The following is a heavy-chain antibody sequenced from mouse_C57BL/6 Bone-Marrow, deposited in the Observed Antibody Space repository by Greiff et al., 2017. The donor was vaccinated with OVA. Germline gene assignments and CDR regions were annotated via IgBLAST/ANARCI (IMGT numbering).Heavy chain of an antibody. CDR2: IDPSDSYT. V-gene: IGHV1-59*01. D-gene: IGHD2-1*01. CDR1: GYTFTSYW. Sequence: QVQLQQPGAELVRPGTSVKLSCKASGYTFTSYWMHWVKQRPGQGLEWIGVIDPSDSYTNYNQKFKGKATLTVDTSSSTAYMQLSSLTSEDSAVYYCARETPCGNSFAYWGQGTLVTVSA. J-gene: IGHJ3*01. CDR3: ARETPCGNSFAY.